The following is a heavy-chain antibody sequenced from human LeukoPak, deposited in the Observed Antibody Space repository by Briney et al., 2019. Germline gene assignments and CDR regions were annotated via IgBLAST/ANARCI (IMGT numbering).Heavy chain of an antibody. CDR1: GGSFSGYY. J-gene: IGHJ5*02. CDR2: INHSGST. D-gene: IGHD6-19*01. CDR3: ARADSGWYGNWFDP. V-gene: IGHV4-34*01. Sequence: KPSETLSLTCAVYGGSFSGYYWSWIRQPPGKGLEWIGEINHSGSTNYNPSLKSRVTISVDTSKNQFSLKLSSVTAADTAVYYCARADSGWYGNWFDPWGQGTLVTVSS.